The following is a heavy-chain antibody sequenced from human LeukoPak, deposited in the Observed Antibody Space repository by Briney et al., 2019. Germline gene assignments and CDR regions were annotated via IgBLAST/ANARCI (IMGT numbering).Heavy chain of an antibody. D-gene: IGHD3-10*01. V-gene: IGHV3-64D*06. CDR1: GCTFTTYL. CDR3: VGWFGDFLLFGMDV. CDR2: ISTDGDTT. Sequence: AGSLRLSCSASGCTFTTYLMHWIRQAPGKGLKYVSTISTDGDTTYYADSVKGRFTISRDNSKNTLYLQMSSLRAEDTAVYYCVGWFGDFLLFGMDVWGQGSTVTVSS. J-gene: IGHJ6*02.